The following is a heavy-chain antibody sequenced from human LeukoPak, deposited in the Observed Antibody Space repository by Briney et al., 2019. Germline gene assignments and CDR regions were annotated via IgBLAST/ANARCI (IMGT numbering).Heavy chain of an antibody. CDR3: ARALGCSGGSCYSDY. CDR2: ISSSSSYI. J-gene: IGHJ4*02. CDR1: GFTSSGYS. V-gene: IGHV3-21*01. D-gene: IGHD2-15*01. Sequence: PGGSLRPSCAASGFTSSGYSMNWVRQAPGKGLEWVSSISSSSSYIYYAVSVKGRFTTSRDNAKNSLYLQMNSVRAEDTAVYYCARALGCSGGSCYSDYWGQGTLVTVSS.